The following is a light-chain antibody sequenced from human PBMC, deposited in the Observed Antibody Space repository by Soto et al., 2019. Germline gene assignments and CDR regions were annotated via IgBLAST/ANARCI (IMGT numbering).Light chain of an antibody. J-gene: IGLJ1*01. V-gene: IGLV1-47*01. CDR2: KNN. Sequence: QSVLAQPPSASGTPGQRVIISCSGSGSNIGSHNVDWYQHLPGTAPKLLIRKNNQRPSGVPDRFSGSKSGASAYLAISGLRCEDEADYYCATWNDSLRCHVLGTGTNVTVL. CDR3: ATWNDSLRCHV. CDR1: GSNIGSHN.